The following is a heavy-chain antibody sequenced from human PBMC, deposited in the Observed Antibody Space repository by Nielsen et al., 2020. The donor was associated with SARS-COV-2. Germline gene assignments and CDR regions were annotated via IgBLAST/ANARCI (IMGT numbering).Heavy chain of an antibody. CDR2: ISTGRGSI. V-gene: IGHV3-21*01. J-gene: IGHJ2*01. CDR1: GFTLNNFR. CDR3: AKSKLGDWYFDL. D-gene: IGHD7-27*01. Sequence: GESLKISCAASGFTLNNFRMNWVRQAPGKGLEWVASISTGRGSINYADSVKGRFTISRDYAENSLFLQMNSLRVEDTAVYSCAKSKLGDWYFDLWGRGTLVTVSS.